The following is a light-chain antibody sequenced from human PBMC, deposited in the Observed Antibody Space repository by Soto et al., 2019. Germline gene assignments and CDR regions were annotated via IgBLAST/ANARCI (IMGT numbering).Light chain of an antibody. CDR3: QQTYTTRCT. CDR1: QSISRY. J-gene: IGKJ1*01. CDR2: GVS. V-gene: IGKV1-39*01. Sequence: DIQMTQSPSSLSSSVGDRATITCRASQSISRYLNWYQQKPGKAPKLLIYGVSSLQSGVPSRFSGSGSGTDFTLTITSLQPEDFATYYCQQTYTTRCTFGQGTKVDI.